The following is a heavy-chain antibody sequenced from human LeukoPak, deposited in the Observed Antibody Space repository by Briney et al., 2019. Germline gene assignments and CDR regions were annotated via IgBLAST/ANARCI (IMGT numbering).Heavy chain of an antibody. D-gene: IGHD3-9*01. V-gene: IGHV3-66*01. CDR1: GFTVSSNY. CDR2: IYSGGTT. J-gene: IGHJ6*02. CDR3: TRDLMDYDVSTGLHHYYMDV. Sequence: GGSLRLSCAASGFTVSSNYMSWVRQAPGKGLEWVSVIYSGGTTYYADSVKRRFSISRDNAKNTLYLQMNTLRVEDTAVYYCTRDLMDYDVSTGLHHYYMDVWGQGTTVTVSS.